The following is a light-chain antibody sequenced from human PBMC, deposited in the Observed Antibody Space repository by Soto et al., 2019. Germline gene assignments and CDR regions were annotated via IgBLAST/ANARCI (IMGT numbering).Light chain of an antibody. CDR3: QSYDSSLSGSYV. Sequence: QSVLTQPPSVSGAPGQRVTISCTGSSSNIGAGYDVHWYQQVPGTAPKLLISGNSNRPSGVPDRFSGSKSGTSASLAITGLQAEDEADYYCQSYDSSLSGSYVFGTGTKLTVL. V-gene: IGLV1-40*01. J-gene: IGLJ1*01. CDR2: GNS. CDR1: SSNIGAGYD.